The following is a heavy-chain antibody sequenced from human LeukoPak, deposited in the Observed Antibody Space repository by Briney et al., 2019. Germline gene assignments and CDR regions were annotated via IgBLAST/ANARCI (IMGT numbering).Heavy chain of an antibody. CDR2: LSYDGSNK. CDR1: GFTFSSYA. CDR3: ARERSSTNGDAFDI. D-gene: IGHD6-13*01. Sequence: GGSLRLSCAAAGFTFSSYAMHRVRQAQGKGLEGVAVLSYDGSNKYYAGSVKGRFIMSRDNSKNTMYLQMNSLRAEDTAVYYCARERSSTNGDAFDIWGQGTMVTVSS. J-gene: IGHJ3*02. V-gene: IGHV3-30*14.